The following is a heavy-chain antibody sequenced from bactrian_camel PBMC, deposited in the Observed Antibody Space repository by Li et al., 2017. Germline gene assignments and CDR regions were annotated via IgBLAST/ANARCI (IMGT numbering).Heavy chain of an antibody. Sequence: DVQLVESGGGLVQPGGSLRLSCTASGLTFSDVDMSWVRQAPGKGLEWVSAIHKGGGTTYYADSVKGRFTISRDNAKNTVYLQMDSPKSEDTALYYCATSGMDWVLGFAHWGQGTQVTVS. D-gene: IGHD1*01. V-gene: IGHV3S40*01. CDR1: GLTFSDVD. CDR3: ATSGMDWVLGFAH. CDR2: IHKGGGTT. J-gene: IGHJ4*01.